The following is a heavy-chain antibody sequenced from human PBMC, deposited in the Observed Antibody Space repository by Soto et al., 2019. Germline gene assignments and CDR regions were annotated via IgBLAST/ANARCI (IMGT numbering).Heavy chain of an antibody. V-gene: IGHV4-31*03. CDR3: ARGGPLYYYGSGTASFDY. CDR2: IYYSGST. CDR1: GGSISSGGYY. D-gene: IGHD3-10*01. Sequence: QVQLQESGPGLVKPSQTLSLTCTVSGGSISSGGYYWSWIRQHSGKGLEWIGYIYYSGSTYYNPSLKSRVTISVDTSKNQFSLKLSSVTAADTAVYYCARGGPLYYYGSGTASFDYWGQGTLVTVSS. J-gene: IGHJ4*02.